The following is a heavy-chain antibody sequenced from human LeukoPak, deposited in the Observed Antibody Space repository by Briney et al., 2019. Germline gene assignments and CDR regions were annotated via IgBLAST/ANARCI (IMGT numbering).Heavy chain of an antibody. CDR2: IYTSGST. V-gene: IGHV4-61*02. CDR1: GGSLSSGSYY. CDR3: ATSTTCSFCAFDI. D-gene: IGHD2-2*01. J-gene: IGHJ3*02. Sequence: SQTLSLTCTVSGGSLSSGSYYWSWIRQPAGKGLEWIGRIYTSGSTNYNPSLKSRVTISVDTSKNQFSLKLSSVTAADTAVYYCATSTTCSFCAFDIWGQGTMVTVSS.